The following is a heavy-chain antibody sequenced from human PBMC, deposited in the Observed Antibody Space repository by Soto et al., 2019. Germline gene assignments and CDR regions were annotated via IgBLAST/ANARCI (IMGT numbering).Heavy chain of an antibody. CDR1: GFTFSSYS. V-gene: IGHV3-21*01. J-gene: IGHJ4*02. CDR2: ISSSSSSI. Sequence: EVQLVESGGGLVKPGGSLRLSCAASGFTFSSYSMNWVRQAPGKGLEWVSSISSSSSSIYYADSVKGRFTIPRDNAKNSLYLQMNSLRAEDTAVYYCAGYCSGGSCYSEADYWGQGTLVTVSS. D-gene: IGHD2-15*01. CDR3: AGYCSGGSCYSEADY.